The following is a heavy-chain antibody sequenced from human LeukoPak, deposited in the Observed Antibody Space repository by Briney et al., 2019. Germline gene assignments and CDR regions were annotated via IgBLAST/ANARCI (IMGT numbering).Heavy chain of an antibody. V-gene: IGHV1-8*01. Sequence: ASVKVSCKASGYTFTSYDINWVRQATGEGLEWMGWMNPNSGNTGYAQKFQGRATKTRNTSISTAYMELSSLRSEDTAVYYCARAPWSSSSWPYNWFDPWGQGTLVTVSS. CDR3: ARAPWSSSSWPYNWFDP. D-gene: IGHD6-13*01. CDR2: MNPNSGNT. CDR1: GYTFTSYD. J-gene: IGHJ5*02.